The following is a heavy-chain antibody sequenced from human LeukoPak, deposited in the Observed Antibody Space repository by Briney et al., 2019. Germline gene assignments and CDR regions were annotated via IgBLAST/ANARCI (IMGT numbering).Heavy chain of an antibody. CDR1: GGTFSGYA. CDR3: ARDRYYGSGSYSTNYYYYYGMDV. D-gene: IGHD3-10*01. Sequence: SCKASGGTFSGYAMHWVRQAPGKGLEWVAVISYDGSNKYYADSVKGRFTISRDNSKNTLYLQMNSLRAEDTAVYYCARDRYYGSGSYSTNYYYYYGMDVWGQGTTVTVSS. CDR2: ISYDGSNK. J-gene: IGHJ6*02. V-gene: IGHV3-30*04.